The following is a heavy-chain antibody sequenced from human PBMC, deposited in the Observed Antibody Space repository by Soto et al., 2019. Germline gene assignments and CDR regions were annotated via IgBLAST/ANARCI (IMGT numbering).Heavy chain of an antibody. CDR3: ARANSSTWYKLEYKWFDP. CDR2: MYYSETT. V-gene: IGHV4-59*01. CDR1: GASINDSY. Sequence: SATLSLTCTVSGASINDSYWSWIRHTPGKGLEWVGFMYYSETTKYNPSLKGRVNMSLDTSKNQVSLHLKSVTAADTAVYYCARANSSTWYKLEYKWFDPWGQGTQVTVSS. D-gene: IGHD6-13*01. J-gene: IGHJ5*02.